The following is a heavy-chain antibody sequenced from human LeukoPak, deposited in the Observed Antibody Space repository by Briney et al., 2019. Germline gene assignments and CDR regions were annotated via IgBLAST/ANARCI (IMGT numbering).Heavy chain of an antibody. CDR2: ISGSTLYT. D-gene: IGHD1-26*01. Sequence: GGSLTLSCAPSGFTFSDYYMSWVRQAPGKGLEWVSYISGSTLYTNYADSVQGRFTISRDNAKNSLYLQINSLRAEDTAVYFCARGTGGTYYPFDYWGQGTLVTVSS. CDR1: GFTFSDYY. V-gene: IGHV3-11*05. CDR3: ARGTGGTYYPFDY. J-gene: IGHJ4*02.